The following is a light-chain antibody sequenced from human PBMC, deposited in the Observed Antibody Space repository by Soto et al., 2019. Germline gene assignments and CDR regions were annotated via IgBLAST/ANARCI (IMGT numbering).Light chain of an antibody. CDR1: QSVSSNY. V-gene: IGKV3-20*01. Sequence: EIVLTQSPGTLSLSPGERATLSCRASQSVSSNYLAWYQQKPGQAPRLLIYGASSRATGIPDRFSGSESGTDFTLTISRLEPEDFAVYYYQHYVSSRTFGQGTKVAT. CDR2: GAS. J-gene: IGKJ1*01. CDR3: QHYVSSRT.